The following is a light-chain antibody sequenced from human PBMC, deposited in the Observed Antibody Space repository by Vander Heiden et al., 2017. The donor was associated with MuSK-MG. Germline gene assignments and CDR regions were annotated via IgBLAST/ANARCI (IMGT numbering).Light chain of an antibody. V-gene: IGKV1-39*01. CDR3: QQSYSTPRT. Sequence: DIQMPHSPSSLSASVGDRVTITCRASQSISSYLNWYQQKPGKAPKLLIYAASSLQSGVPSRFSGSGSGTDFTLTISSLQPEDFATYYCQQSYSTPRTFGQGTKVEIK. J-gene: IGKJ1*01. CDR2: AAS. CDR1: QSISSY.